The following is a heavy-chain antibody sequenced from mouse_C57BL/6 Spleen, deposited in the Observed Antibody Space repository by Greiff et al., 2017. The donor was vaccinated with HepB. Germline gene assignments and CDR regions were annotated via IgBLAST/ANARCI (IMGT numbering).Heavy chain of an antibody. CDR1: GYSITSGYY. Sequence: EVKLMESGPGLVKPSQSLSLTCSVTGYSITSGYYWNWIRQFPGNKLEWMGYISYDGSNNYNPSLKNRISITRDTSKNQFFLKLNSVTTEDTATYYCARTDGSTEFDYWGQGTTLTVSS. CDR3: ARTDGSTEFDY. V-gene: IGHV3-6*01. D-gene: IGHD2-3*01. CDR2: ISYDGSN. J-gene: IGHJ2*01.